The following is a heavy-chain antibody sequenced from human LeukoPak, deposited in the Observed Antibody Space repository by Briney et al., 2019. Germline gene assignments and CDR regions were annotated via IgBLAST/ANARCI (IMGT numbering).Heavy chain of an antibody. D-gene: IGHD5-18*01. J-gene: IGHJ4*02. CDR3: ASGYRYGNY. Sequence: GGSLRLSCAASGFTFSSYWMHWVRQAPGKGLEWVSVIYSGDNTYYADSVKGRFTISRDNSKNTLYLQMNSLRAEDTAMYYCASGYRYGNYWGQGTLVTVSS. CDR1: GFTFSSYW. CDR2: IYSGDNT. V-gene: IGHV3-53*01.